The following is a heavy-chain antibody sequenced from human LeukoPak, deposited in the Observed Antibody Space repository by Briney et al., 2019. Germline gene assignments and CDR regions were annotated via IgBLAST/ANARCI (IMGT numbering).Heavy chain of an antibody. V-gene: IGHV4-59*01. Sequence: SETLSLTCTVSGGSISSYCWSWIRQPPGKGLEWIGYIYYSGSTNYNPSLKSRVTISVDTSKNQFFLKLSSVTAADTAVYYCASGYSSSWYLVGYWGQGTLVTVSS. J-gene: IGHJ4*02. D-gene: IGHD6-13*01. CDR1: GGSISSYC. CDR3: ASGYSSSWYLVGY. CDR2: IYYSGST.